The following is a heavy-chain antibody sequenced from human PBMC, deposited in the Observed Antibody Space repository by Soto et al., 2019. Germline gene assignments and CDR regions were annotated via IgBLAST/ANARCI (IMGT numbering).Heavy chain of an antibody. CDR3: AKDPRSFGELQWAGYFDY. J-gene: IGHJ4*02. D-gene: IGHD3-10*01. V-gene: IGHV3-23*01. CDR1: GFTFSSYA. Sequence: PGGSLRLSCAASGFTFSSYAMSWVRQAPGKGLEWVSAISGSGGSTYYADSVKGRFTISGDNSKNTLYLQMNSLRAEDTAVYYCAKDPRSFGELQWAGYFDYWGQGTLVTVSS. CDR2: ISGSGGST.